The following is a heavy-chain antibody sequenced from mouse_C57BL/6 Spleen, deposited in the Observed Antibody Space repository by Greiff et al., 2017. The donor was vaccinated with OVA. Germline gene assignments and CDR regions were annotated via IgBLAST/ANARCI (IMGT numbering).Heavy chain of an antibody. D-gene: IGHD1-1*01. J-gene: IGHJ4*01. Sequence: VQLQQSGPGLVKPSQSLSLTCSVTGYSITSGYYWNWIRQFPGNKLEWMGYISYDGSNNYNPSLKNRISITRDTSKNQFFLKLNSVTTEDTATYYCARDKGYGSSYEGYYAMDYWGQGTSVTVSS. V-gene: IGHV3-6*01. CDR3: ARDKGYGSSYEGYYAMDY. CDR2: ISYDGSN. CDR1: GYSITSGYY.